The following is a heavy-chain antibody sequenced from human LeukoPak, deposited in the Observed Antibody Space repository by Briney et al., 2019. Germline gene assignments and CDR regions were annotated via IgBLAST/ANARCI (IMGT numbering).Heavy chain of an antibody. J-gene: IGHJ4*02. V-gene: IGHV3-30*02. CDR2: IRYDGSNK. Sequence: GGSLRLSCAASGFTFSSYGMHWVRQAPGKGLEWVAFIRYDGSNKYYADSVKGRFTISRDNSKNTLYLQMNSLRAEDTAVYYCAKTMATIRGRFDYWGQGTLVTVSS. CDR1: GFTFSSYG. CDR3: AKTMATIRGRFDY. D-gene: IGHD5-24*01.